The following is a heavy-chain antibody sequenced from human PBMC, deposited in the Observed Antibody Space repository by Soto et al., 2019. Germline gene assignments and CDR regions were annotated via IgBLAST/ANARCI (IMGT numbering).Heavy chain of an antibody. D-gene: IGHD3-10*01. CDR3: AKDTLLRGSGSPCYMDV. J-gene: IGHJ6*03. V-gene: IGHV3-23*01. Sequence: EVQLLESGGGLVQPGGSLRLSCAASGFTFSSYAMSWVRQAPGKGLEWVSAISGSGGSTYYADSVKGRFTISRDNSKNTLYLQMNSLRAEDTAGYYCAKDTLLRGSGSPCYMDVWGKGTTVTVSS. CDR2: ISGSGGST. CDR1: GFTFSSYA.